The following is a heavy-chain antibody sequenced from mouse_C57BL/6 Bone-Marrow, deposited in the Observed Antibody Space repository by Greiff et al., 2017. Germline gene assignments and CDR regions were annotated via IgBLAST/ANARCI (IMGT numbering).Heavy chain of an antibody. CDR2: IDPENGDT. D-gene: IGHD1-2*01. V-gene: IGHV14-4*01. CDR3: TTVRENGRYWYLDV. Sequence: EVKLMESGAELVRPGASVKLSCTASGFNIKDDYMHWVKQRPEQGLEWIGWIDPENGDTEYASKFQGKATITADTSSNTAYLQLSSLTSEDTAVYSCTTVRENGRYWYLDVWGTGTTVTVSS. J-gene: IGHJ1*03. CDR1: GFNIKDDY.